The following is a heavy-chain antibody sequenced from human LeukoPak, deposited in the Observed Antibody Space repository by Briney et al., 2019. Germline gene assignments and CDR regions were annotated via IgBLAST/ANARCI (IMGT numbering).Heavy chain of an antibody. D-gene: IGHD3-3*01. V-gene: IGHV3-48*01. J-gene: IGHJ4*02. Sequence: GGSLRLSCAASGFTFSSYSMNWVRQAPGKGLEWVSYISSSSSTIYYADSVKGRFTISRDNAKNSLYLQMNSLRAEDTAVYYCARGRGVVNYDYWGQGTLVTVSS. CDR1: GFTFSSYS. CDR2: ISSSSSTI. CDR3: ARGRGVVNYDY.